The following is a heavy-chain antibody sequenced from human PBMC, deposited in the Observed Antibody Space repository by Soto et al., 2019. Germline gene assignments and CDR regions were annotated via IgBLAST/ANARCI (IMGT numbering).Heavy chain of an antibody. CDR1: GYTFTSYA. J-gene: IGHJ6*02. CDR2: INAGNGNT. Sequence: GASVKVSCKASGYTFTSYAMHWVRQAPGQRLEWMGWINAGNGNTKYSQKFQGRVTITRDTSASTAYMELSSLRSEDTAVYYCARDPGNDLLRYFAGPIGYYYYGMDVWGQGTTVTVSS. V-gene: IGHV1-3*01. CDR3: ARDPGNDLLRYFAGPIGYYYYGMDV. D-gene: IGHD3-9*01.